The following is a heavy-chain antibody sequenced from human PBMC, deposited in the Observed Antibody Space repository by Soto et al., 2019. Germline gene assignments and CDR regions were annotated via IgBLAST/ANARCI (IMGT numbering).Heavy chain of an antibody. V-gene: IGHV3-23*01. J-gene: IGHJ4*02. CDR3: AKRSSSSTFDY. D-gene: IGHD6-6*01. CDR2: ISGSDDST. Sequence: PGGSLRLSCAASGFTFSSYAMSWVRPAPGKGLEWVSVISGSDDSTYYADSVKGRFTISRDNSKNTLYLQMNSLRAEDTAVYYCAKRSSSSTFDYWGQGTLVTVSS. CDR1: GFTFSSYA.